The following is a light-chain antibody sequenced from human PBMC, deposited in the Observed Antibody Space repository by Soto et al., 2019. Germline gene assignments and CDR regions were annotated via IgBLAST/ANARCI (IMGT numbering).Light chain of an antibody. CDR3: QQYGSSPRT. J-gene: IGKJ1*01. Sequence: EIVLTQSPVTLSFCAVGRATLSCRASQSVSSSHLAWYQQKPGQAPRLLISGASSRATGIPDRFTGSGSGTDFTLTISRLEPEDFAVYYCQQYGSSPRTFGQGTKVDIK. CDR1: QSVSSSH. V-gene: IGKV3-20*01. CDR2: GAS.